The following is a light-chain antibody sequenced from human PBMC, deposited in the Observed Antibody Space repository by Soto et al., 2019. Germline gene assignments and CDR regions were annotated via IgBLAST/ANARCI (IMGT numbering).Light chain of an antibody. J-gene: IGLJ2*01. CDR2: YVS. V-gene: IGLV2-11*01. CDR3: CSYAGSYMV. Sequence: QSALTQPRSVSGSPGHAVTISCTGTSSDVGGYNYVSWYQQHPGKAPKLMIYYVSKRPSRVPDRFSGSKSGNTASLTISGIQAEDEADYYCCSYAGSYMVFGGGTKLTV. CDR1: SSDVGGYNY.